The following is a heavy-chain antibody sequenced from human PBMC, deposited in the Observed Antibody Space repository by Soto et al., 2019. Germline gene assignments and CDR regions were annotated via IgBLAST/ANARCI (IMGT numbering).Heavy chain of an antibody. V-gene: IGHV1-69*01. Sequence: QVQLVQSGAEVKKPGSSVKVSCKASGGTFSSYAISWVRQAPGQGLEWMGGIIPISETTNYAQKFQGRVTITAAESKSTADMELSSLRSEDTAVYYCASSQGSSTSLEIYYYYYYGMDVWGQGTTVTVSS. CDR1: GGTFSSYA. J-gene: IGHJ6*02. CDR2: IIPISETT. D-gene: IGHD2-2*01. CDR3: ASSQGSSTSLEIYYYYYYGMDV.